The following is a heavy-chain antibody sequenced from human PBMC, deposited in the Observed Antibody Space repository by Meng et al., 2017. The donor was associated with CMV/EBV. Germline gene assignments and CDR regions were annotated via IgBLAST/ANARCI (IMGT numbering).Heavy chain of an antibody. CDR1: GYTFTGYY. Sequence: ASVKVSCKASGYTFTGYYMHWVRQAPGQGLEWMGWINPNSGGTSYAQKFQGRVTMTRDTSISTAYMELSRLRSDDTAVYYCARTPMVRGVVSHFDYWGQGTLVTVSS. V-gene: IGHV1-2*02. J-gene: IGHJ4*02. CDR3: ARTPMVRGVVSHFDY. D-gene: IGHD3-10*01. CDR2: INPNSGGT.